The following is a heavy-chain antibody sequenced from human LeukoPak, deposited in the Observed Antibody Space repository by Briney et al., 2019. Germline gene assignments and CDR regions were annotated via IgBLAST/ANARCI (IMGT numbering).Heavy chain of an antibody. J-gene: IGHJ4*02. CDR1: GYTFTGYY. D-gene: IGHD1-1*01. Sequence: ASVKVSCKASGYTFTGYYMHWVRQAPGQGLEWMGWINPNSGGTNYAQKFQGRVTMTRDTSISTAYMELSRLRSDDTAVYYCARERKYDSNFDYWGQGTLVTVSS. V-gene: IGHV1-2*02. CDR2: INPNSGGT. CDR3: ARERKYDSNFDY.